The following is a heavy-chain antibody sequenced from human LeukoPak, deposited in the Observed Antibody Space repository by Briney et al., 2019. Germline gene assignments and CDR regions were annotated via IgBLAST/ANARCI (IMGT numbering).Heavy chain of an antibody. V-gene: IGHV4-61*01. CDR3: ARRGSGASLEYYFDL. CDR1: SGSISTGTYS. CDR2: IYYSGST. D-gene: IGHD1-14*01. Sequence: PSETLSLTCTVSSGSISTGTYSWSWIRQPPGKGLEWIGYIYYSGSTNYNPSLKSRVTISVDTSKNQFSLKLSSVTAADTAVYYCARRGSGASLEYYFDLWGRGTLVTVSS. J-gene: IGHJ2*01.